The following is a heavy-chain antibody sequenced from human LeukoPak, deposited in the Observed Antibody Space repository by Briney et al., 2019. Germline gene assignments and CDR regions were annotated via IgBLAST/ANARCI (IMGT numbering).Heavy chain of an antibody. V-gene: IGHV4-34*01. CDR3: ARGGGARDGYNYEGPFYFDY. D-gene: IGHD5-24*01. CDR2: INHSGST. CDR1: GGSFSDYY. Sequence: PSETLSLTCAVYGGSFSDYYWSWIRQPPGKGLEWIGKINHSGSTNYNPSLKSRVTISVDTSKNQFSLKVSAVTAADTAVYYCARGGGARDGYNYEGPFYFDYWGQGTLVTVSS. J-gene: IGHJ4*02.